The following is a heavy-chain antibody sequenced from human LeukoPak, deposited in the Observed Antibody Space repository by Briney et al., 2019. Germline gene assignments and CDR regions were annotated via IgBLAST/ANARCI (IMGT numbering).Heavy chain of an antibody. CDR3: VKRERFLQQPPY. Sequence: GRSLRLSWAASGFTVSIYAISSVRQAPGKGLEWVSTVSGSGDSTFYADSVKGRFTISRDNSKNTLYLQMSSLRAEATAFYYCVKRERFLQQPPYWGQGTLVTVSS. CDR1: GFTVSIYA. CDR2: VSGSGDST. D-gene: IGHD3-3*01. J-gene: IGHJ4*02. V-gene: IGHV3-23*01.